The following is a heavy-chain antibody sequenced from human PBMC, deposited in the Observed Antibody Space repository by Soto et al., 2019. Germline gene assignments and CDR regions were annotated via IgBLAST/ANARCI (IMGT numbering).Heavy chain of an antibody. J-gene: IGHJ5*02. CDR2: ITPIFDTT. D-gene: IGHD3-9*01. CDR3: ARYPNSLNTACAP. Sequence: QIHLVQSGAEVKKPGPSVKISCKASGGTFSNYAISWVRQTPGQGLEWMGGITPIFDTTNYAQKFQGRLTITADTATSTAYMDLSGVRSDDTPIYLCARYPNSLNTACAPWGQVTLVTFAS. V-gene: IGHV1-69*06. CDR1: GGTFSNYA.